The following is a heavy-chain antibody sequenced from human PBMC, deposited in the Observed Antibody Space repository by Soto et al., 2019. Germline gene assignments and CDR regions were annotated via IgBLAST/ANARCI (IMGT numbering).Heavy chain of an antibody. Sequence: ASVKVSCKASGYTFTGYYMHWVRQAPGQGLEWMGWINPNSGGTNYAQKFQGRVTMTRDTSISTAYMELSRLRSDDTAVYYCARVISGGKRVRGGPHVALNYWGQGTLVTVSS. CDR2: INPNSGGT. CDR3: ARVISGGKRVRGGPHVALNY. D-gene: IGHD3-10*01. V-gene: IGHV1-2*02. CDR1: GYTFTGYY. J-gene: IGHJ4*02.